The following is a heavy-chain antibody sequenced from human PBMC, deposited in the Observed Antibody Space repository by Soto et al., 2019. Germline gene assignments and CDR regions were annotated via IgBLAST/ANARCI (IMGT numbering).Heavy chain of an antibody. CDR1: GFTFSSYW. CDR3: AKEGGSGYYPPYYYYMDV. CDR2: INSDGSST. Sequence: GGSLRLSCAASGFTFSSYWMHWVRQAPGKGLVWVSRINSDGSSTSYADSVKGRFTISRDNAKNTLYLQMNSLRAEDTAVYYCAKEGGSGYYPPYYYYMDVWGKGTTVTVSS. D-gene: IGHD3-3*01. J-gene: IGHJ6*03. V-gene: IGHV3-74*01.